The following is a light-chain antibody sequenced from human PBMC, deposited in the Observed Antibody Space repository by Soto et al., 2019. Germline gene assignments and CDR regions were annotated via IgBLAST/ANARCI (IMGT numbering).Light chain of an antibody. CDR2: SAS. V-gene: IGKV3-15*01. CDR3: QQYGSSPPWT. Sequence: EIVMTHSPATRSVSTGVRATLSCRASQRVNSKLAWYQQKPGQPPRLLIYSASTRATDIPSRFSGSGSGTEFTITISSLQSEDFAVYYGQQYGSSPPWTFGQGTKVEIK. J-gene: IGKJ1*01. CDR1: QRVNSK.